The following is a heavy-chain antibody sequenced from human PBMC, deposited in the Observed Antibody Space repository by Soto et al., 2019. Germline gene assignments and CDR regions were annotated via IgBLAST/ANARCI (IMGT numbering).Heavy chain of an antibody. V-gene: IGHV3-23*01. J-gene: IGHJ3*02. D-gene: IGHD2-2*01. CDR1: GFTFSSYA. CDR3: ASDDIVVVPAAMDDAFDI. CDR2: ISGSGGST. Sequence: GGSLRLSCAASGFTFSSYAMSWVRQAPGKGLEWVSAISGSGGSTYYADSVKGRFTISRDNSKNTLYLQMNSLRAEDTAVYYCASDDIVVVPAAMDDAFDIWGQGTMVTVSS.